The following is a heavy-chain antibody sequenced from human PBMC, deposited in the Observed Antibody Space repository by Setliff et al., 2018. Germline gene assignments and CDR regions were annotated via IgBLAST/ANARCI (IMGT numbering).Heavy chain of an antibody. J-gene: IGHJ4*02. CDR2: ITDDGGTT. V-gene: IGHV3-23*01. Sequence: GGSLRLSCTNSGFTFFSYTMNWVRQAPGKGLEWVSAITDDGGTTHYAGSVKGRFTIARDTSKNQFSLKVTSLIAADTAVYYCARARDGIDFDYFDYWGRGTPVTVSS. CDR1: GFTFFSYT. CDR3: ARARDGIDFDYFDY.